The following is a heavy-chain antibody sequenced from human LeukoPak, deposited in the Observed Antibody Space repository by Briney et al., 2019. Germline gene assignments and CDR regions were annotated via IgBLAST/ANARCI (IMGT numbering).Heavy chain of an antibody. V-gene: IGHV4-4*09. CDR2: IYTSGNT. D-gene: IGHD6-19*01. CDR1: GGSISSYY. Sequence: SETLSLTCTVSGGSISSYYWSWIRQPPGKGLEWIGNIYTSGNTNYKPSLKSRVAISVDTSKNQFSLKLNSVTAADTAVYYCARPYSSGWSGAFDIWGQGTMVTVSS. CDR3: ARPYSSGWSGAFDI. J-gene: IGHJ3*02.